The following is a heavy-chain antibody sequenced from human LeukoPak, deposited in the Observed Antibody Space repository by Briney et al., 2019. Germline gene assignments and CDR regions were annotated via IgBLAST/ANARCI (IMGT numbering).Heavy chain of an antibody. CDR3: ARAGPGYCSSTSCSRLDY. D-gene: IGHD2-2*01. CDR2: IWYDGSNK. V-gene: IGHV3-33*01. J-gene: IGHJ4*02. Sequence: GRSLRLSCAASGFTFSSYGTHWVRQAPGKGREWVAVIWYDGSNKYYADSVKGRFTISRDNSKNTLYLQMNSLRAEDTAVYYCARAGPGYCSSTSCSRLDYWGQGTLVTVSS. CDR1: GFTFSSYG.